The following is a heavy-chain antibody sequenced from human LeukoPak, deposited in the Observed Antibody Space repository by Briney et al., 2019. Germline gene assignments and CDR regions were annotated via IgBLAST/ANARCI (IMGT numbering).Heavy chain of an antibody. CDR2: IYYSGST. V-gene: IGHV4-30-4*07. CDR3: ARVETSAWSTSYYYYFHMDV. CDR1: GGSISSADYS. Sequence: SQTLSLTCAVSGGSISSADYSWSWIRQPPGKGLEWIGYIYYSGSTYYNPSLKSRVTISIDTSKNQFSLKLNSVTAADTAMYYCARVETSAWSTSYYYYFHMDVWGKGTTVTISS. J-gene: IGHJ6*03. D-gene: IGHD6-19*01.